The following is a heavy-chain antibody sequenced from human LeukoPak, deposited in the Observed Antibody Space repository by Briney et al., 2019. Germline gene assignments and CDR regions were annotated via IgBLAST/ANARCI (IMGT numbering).Heavy chain of an antibody. V-gene: IGHV4-34*01. Sequence: SETLSLTCAVYGGSFSGYYWSWIRQPPGKGLEWIGEINHSGSTNYNPSLMSRVTISVDTSKNQFSLKLSSVTAADTAVYYCARGPLLIWFGGHDYWGQGTLVTVSS. D-gene: IGHD3-10*01. J-gene: IGHJ4*02. CDR1: GGSFSGYY. CDR2: INHSGST. CDR3: ARGPLLIWFGGHDY.